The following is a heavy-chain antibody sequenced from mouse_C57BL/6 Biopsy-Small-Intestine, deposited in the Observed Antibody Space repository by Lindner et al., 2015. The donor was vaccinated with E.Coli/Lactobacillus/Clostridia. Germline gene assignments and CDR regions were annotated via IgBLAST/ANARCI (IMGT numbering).Heavy chain of an antibody. J-gene: IGHJ4*01. CDR3: ARGSSDWYPDY. V-gene: IGHV9-3-1*01. Sequence: VKVSCKASGYTFSSYTMNWVRQAPGQGLEWMGWINTYTGNPTYAQGFTGRFVFSLDTSVSTAYLQISSLKAEDTAVYYCARGSSDWYPDYWGQGTLVTVSS. CDR1: GYTFSSYT. D-gene: IGHD2-13*01. CDR2: INTYTGNP.